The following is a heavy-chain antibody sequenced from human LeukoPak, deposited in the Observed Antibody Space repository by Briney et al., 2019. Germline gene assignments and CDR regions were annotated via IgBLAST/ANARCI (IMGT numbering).Heavy chain of an antibody. V-gene: IGHV3-48*03. D-gene: IGHD3-3*02. CDR2: ISTSGSTI. CDR1: GFTFSSYE. CDR3: ARLFSLTYMDV. Sequence: QSGGSLRLSCAASGFTFSSYEMNWVRQAPGKGLEWVSYISTSGSTIYYADSVKGRFTISRDNAENSLYLQVNSLRAEDTAVYYCARLFSLTYMDVWGKGTTVTISS. J-gene: IGHJ6*03.